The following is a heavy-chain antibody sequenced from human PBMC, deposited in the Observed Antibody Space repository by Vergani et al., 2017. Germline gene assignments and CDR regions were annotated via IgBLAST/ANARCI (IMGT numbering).Heavy chain of an antibody. CDR3: ARVPRYCSSTSCANDFDI. V-gene: IGHV1-69*13. D-gene: IGHD2-2*01. J-gene: IGHJ3*02. Sequence: QVQLVQSGAEVKKPGASVKVSCKASGYTFTSYGISWVRQAPGQGLEWMGGIIPIFGTANYAQKFQGRVTITADESTSTAYMELSSLRSEDTAVYYCARVPRYCSSTSCANDFDIWGQGTMVTVSS. CDR2: IIPIFGTA. CDR1: GYTFTSYG.